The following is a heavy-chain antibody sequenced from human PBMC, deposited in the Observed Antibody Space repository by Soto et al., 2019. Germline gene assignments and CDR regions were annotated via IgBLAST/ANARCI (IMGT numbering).Heavy chain of an antibody. CDR1: GFTFSSYA. V-gene: IGHV3-30-3*01. J-gene: IGHJ4*02. CDR3: ARASITMVRGVITPHYYLDY. CDR2: ISYDGSNK. Sequence: QVQLVESGGGVVQPGRSLRLSCAASGFTFSSYAMHWVRQAPGKGLEWVAVISYDGSNKYYADSVKGRFTISRDNSKNTLYLQMHSLRAEDTAVYYCARASITMVRGVITPHYYLDYWGQGTLVTVSS. D-gene: IGHD3-10*01.